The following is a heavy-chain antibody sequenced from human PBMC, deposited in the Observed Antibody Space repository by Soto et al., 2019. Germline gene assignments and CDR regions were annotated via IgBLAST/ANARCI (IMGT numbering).Heavy chain of an antibody. CDR1: GFTFSSYG. J-gene: IGHJ4*02. V-gene: IGHV3-30*18. Sequence: QVQLVESGGSVVQPGRSLRLSCAASGFTFSSYGMHWVRQAPGKGLEWVAVISYDGSNKYYADSVKGRFTISRDKSKNTLYLQMNSLRAEDTAVYYCAKTGQKNYDFWSGYDFDYWGQGTLVTVSS. CDR3: AKTGQKNYDFWSGYDFDY. CDR2: ISYDGSNK. D-gene: IGHD3-3*01.